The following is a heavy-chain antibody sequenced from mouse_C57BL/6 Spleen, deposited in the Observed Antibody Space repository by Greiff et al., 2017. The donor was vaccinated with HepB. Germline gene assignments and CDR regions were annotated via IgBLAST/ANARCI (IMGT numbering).Heavy chain of an antibody. V-gene: IGHV7-3*01. J-gene: IGHJ2*01. Sequence: EVKLVESGGGLVQPGGSLSLSCAASGFTFTDYYMSWVRQPPGKALEWLGFIRNKANGYTTEYSASVKGRFTISRDNSQSILYLQMNALRAEDSATYYCARYEDTTVFDYWGQGTTLTVSS. CDR3: ARYEDTTVFDY. CDR2: IRNKANGYTT. D-gene: IGHD1-1*01. CDR1: GFTFTDYY.